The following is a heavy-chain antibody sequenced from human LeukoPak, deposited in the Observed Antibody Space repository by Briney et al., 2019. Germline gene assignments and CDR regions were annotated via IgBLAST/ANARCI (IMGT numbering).Heavy chain of an antibody. V-gene: IGHV3-23*01. CDR2: ISGSGGST. CDR3: AKDLGYDILTGPGL. D-gene: IGHD3-9*01. Sequence: GGSLRLSCATSGFTFSSYVMSWVRQAPGKGLEWVSAISGSGGSTYYADSVKGRFTISRDNSKNTLYLQMNSLRAEDTAVYYCAKDLGYDILTGPGLWGQGTLVTVSS. CDR1: GFTFSSYV. J-gene: IGHJ4*02.